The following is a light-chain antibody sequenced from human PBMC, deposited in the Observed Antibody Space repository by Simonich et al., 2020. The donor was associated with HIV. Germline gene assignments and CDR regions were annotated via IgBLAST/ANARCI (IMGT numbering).Light chain of an antibody. CDR1: SGSIASNS. V-gene: IGLV6-57*03. CDR2: DDN. J-gene: IGLJ3*02. CDR3: QSYDSNNHWV. Sequence: NFMLTQPHSVSESPGKTVTISCTRSSGSIASNSVQWYQQRPGSGPTTLIYDDNQRPSGVPDRFSGSIDSSSNSASLTISGLKTEDEADYFCQSYDSNNHWVFGGGTKLTVL.